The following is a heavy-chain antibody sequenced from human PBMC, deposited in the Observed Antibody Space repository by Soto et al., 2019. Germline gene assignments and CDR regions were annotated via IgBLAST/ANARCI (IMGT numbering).Heavy chain of an antibody. CDR2: IIPIFGTA. J-gene: IGHJ6*02. CDR1: GGTFSSYA. V-gene: IGHV1-69*13. Sequence: WASVKVSCKASGGTFSSYAISWVRQAPGQGLEWMGGIIPIFGTANYAQKFQGRVTITADESTSTAYMELSSLRSEDTAVYYCARVVGYCSGGSCYPYYYYGMDVWGQGTTVTVSS. CDR3: ARVVGYCSGGSCYPYYYYGMDV. D-gene: IGHD2-15*01.